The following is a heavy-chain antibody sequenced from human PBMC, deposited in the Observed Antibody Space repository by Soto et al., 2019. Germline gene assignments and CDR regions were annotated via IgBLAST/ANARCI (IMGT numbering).Heavy chain of an antibody. J-gene: IGHJ6*03. V-gene: IGHV2-5*02. D-gene: IGHD4-17*01. CDR1: GFSLSTSGVG. CDR3: AHSLNYGDYGNYYYMDV. Sequence: SGPTLVNPTQTLALTCTFSGFSLSTSGVGVGWIRQPPGKALEWLALIYWDDDKRYSPSLKSRLTITKDTSKNQVVLTMTNMDPVDTATYYCAHSLNYGDYGNYYYMDVWGKGTTVTVSS. CDR2: IYWDDDK.